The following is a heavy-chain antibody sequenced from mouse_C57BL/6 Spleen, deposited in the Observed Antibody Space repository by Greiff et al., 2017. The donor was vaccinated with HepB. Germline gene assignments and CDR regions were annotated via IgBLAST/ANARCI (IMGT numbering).Heavy chain of an antibody. CDR2: IYPGSGST. J-gene: IGHJ2*01. CDR3: ARCDGYYEKNYFDY. CDR1: GYTFTSYW. D-gene: IGHD2-3*01. Sequence: QVQLQQPGAELVKPGASVKMSCKASGYTFTSYWITWVKQRPGQGLEWIGDIYPGSGSTNYNEKFKSKATLTVDTSSSTAYMQLSSLTSEDSAVYYCARCDGYYEKNYFDYWGQGTTLTVSS. V-gene: IGHV1-55*01.